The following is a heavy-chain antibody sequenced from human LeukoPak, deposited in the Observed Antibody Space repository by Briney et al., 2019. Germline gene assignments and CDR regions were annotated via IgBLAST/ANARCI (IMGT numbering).Heavy chain of an antibody. V-gene: IGHV3-15*01. CDR3: DTDEPKFAPYDFDY. Sequence: PGGSMRLSCAASRFTFSNAWMNWVRQAPGKGLEWVGRIKSKADGETTDYASPVKGRFTISRDDSNNMVYLQMNSLKIEDTAVYYCDTDEPKFAPYDFDYWGQVNPVTVSS. CDR2: IKSKADGETT. D-gene: IGHD1-14*01. J-gene: IGHJ4*02. CDR1: RFTFSNAW.